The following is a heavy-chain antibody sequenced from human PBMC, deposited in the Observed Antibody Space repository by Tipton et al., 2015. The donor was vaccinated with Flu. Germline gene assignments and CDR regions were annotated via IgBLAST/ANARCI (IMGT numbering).Heavy chain of an antibody. Sequence: TLSLTCTVSSGSIRSTNYFCAWIRQPPGKRLELIGSIFPSGTTYYNPSLKSRVTISVDTSKSQFSLMLWSVTAADTAVYYCARLSYYDVDLKNFYFDYWGQGALVTVSS. V-gene: IGHV4-39*01. D-gene: IGHD3-10*02. CDR3: ARLSYYDVDLKNFYFDY. CDR2: IFPSGTT. CDR1: SGSIRSTNYF. J-gene: IGHJ4*02.